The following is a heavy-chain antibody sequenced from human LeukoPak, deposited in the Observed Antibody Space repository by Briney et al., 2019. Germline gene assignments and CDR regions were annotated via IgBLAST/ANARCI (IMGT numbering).Heavy chain of an antibody. CDR3: VQDRGATVTTFAY. CDR1: GFTFNSYV. D-gene: IGHD4-17*01. Sequence: GGSLRLSCAASGFTFNSYVMTSVLQAPGKRLEGVSGISASGGTTYYADSVKGRFTISRDNSKNTVYLEMESLRAEDTGVYYCVQDRGATVTTFAYWGQGTLVTVSS. V-gene: IGHV3-23*01. CDR2: ISASGGTT. J-gene: IGHJ4*02.